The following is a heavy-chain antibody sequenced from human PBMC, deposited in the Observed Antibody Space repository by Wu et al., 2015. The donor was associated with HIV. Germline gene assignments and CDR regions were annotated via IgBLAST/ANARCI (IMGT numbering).Heavy chain of an antibody. J-gene: IGHJ4*02. V-gene: IGHV1-2*02. CDR3: VRRQNWNLNNYYFDY. CDR2: INPGNGVT. CDR1: GYSFTDYY. D-gene: IGHD1-1*01. Sequence: QVQLVQSGAEAKRPEASVKISCKASGYSFTDYYVQWVRQAPGQGLEYMGRINPGNGVTNYAPKFQGRVTMTRDTSISTGYMELRRLTSDDLAVYFCVRRQNWNLNNYYFDYWGQGTLVTVSS.